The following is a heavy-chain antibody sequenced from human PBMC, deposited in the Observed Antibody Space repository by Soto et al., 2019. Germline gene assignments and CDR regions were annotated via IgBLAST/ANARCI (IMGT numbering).Heavy chain of an antibody. Sequence: ASVKVSCKASGYTFTGYYMHWVRQAPGQGLEWMGWINPNSGGTNYAQKFQGRVTMTRDTSISAAYMELSRLRYDDTAVYYCARDTYDYYDSSGYYAFDIWGQGTMVTVSS. CDR2: INPNSGGT. CDR1: GYTFTGYY. D-gene: IGHD3-22*01. CDR3: ARDTYDYYDSSGYYAFDI. V-gene: IGHV1-2*02. J-gene: IGHJ3*02.